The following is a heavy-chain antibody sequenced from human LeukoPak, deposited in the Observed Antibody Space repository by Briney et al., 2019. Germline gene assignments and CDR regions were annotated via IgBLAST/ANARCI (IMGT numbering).Heavy chain of an antibody. CDR3: AKDRYSGSYYGYFDY. CDR1: GFTFSSYG. J-gene: IGHJ4*02. Sequence: GGSLRLSCAASGFTFSSYGMHWVRQAPGKGLEWVAVISYDGSNKYYADSVKGRFTISRDNSKNTLYLQMNGLRAEDTAVYYCAKDRYSGSYYGYFDYWGQGTLVTVSS. CDR2: ISYDGSNK. D-gene: IGHD1-26*01. V-gene: IGHV3-30*18.